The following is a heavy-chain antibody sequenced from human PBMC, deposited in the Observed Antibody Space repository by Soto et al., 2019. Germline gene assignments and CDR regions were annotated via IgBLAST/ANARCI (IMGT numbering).Heavy chain of an antibody. J-gene: IGHJ4*02. Sequence: SETLSLTCTVSGGSIKSSDYHWRWTRQSPAKGLEWIGYIHSSGTSFYNPSLRGRVTVTLDTSRSQFSLTLASVTAADTAVYYCVREERIAAPQLDYWGQGIPVTVSS. CDR1: GGSIKSSDYH. V-gene: IGHV4-30-4*01. D-gene: IGHD6-6*01. CDR2: IHSSGTS. CDR3: VREERIAAPQLDY.